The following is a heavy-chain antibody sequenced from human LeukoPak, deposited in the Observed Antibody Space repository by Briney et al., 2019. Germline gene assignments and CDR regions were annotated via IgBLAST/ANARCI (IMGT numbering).Heavy chain of an antibody. J-gene: IGHJ4*02. CDR3: ARVVVVVAATVHFDY. V-gene: IGHV4-34*01. CDR2: INHSGST. CDR1: GGSFSGYY. D-gene: IGHD2-15*01. Sequence: SETLSLTCAVYGGSFSGYYWSWIRQPPGKGLEWIGEINHSGSTNYNPSLKSRVTISVDTSKNQFSLKLSSVTAADTAVYYCARVVVVVAATVHFDYWGQGTLVTVSS.